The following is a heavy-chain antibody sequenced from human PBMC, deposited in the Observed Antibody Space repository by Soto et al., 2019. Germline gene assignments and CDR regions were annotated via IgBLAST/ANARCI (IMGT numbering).Heavy chain of an antibody. CDR2: IIPMFPTA. CDR1: GGTFSNHA. CDR3: ARDDATYCGGDCYRYFYYGMDV. D-gene: IGHD2-21*02. Sequence: SVTVSCKASGGTFSNHAISWVRQAPGQGLEWVGGIIPMFPTADYAQRFQGRVTITADDSTTTVYMELSGLRSEDTAMYYCARDDATYCGGDCYRYFYYGMDVWGQGTTVTVSS. V-gene: IGHV1-69*13. J-gene: IGHJ6*02.